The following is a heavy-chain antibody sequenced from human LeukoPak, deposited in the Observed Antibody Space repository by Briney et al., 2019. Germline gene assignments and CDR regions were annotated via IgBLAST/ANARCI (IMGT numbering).Heavy chain of an antibody. CDR1: GFTVSSNY. D-gene: IGHD3-10*01. V-gene: IGHV3-66*01. J-gene: IGHJ6*02. CDR3: GRGQRITMVREAPYYYGMDV. Sequence: PGGSLRLSCAASGFTVSSNYMSWVRQAPGKGLEWVSVIYSGGSTYYADSVKGRFTISRDNSKNTLYLQMNSLRAEDTAVYYCGRGQRITMVREAPYYYGMDVWGQGTTVTVSS. CDR2: IYSGGST.